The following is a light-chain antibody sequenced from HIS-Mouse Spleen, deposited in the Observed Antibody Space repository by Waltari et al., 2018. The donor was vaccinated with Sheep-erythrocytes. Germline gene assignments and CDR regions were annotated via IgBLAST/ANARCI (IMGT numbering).Light chain of an antibody. CDR1: QGISSY. J-gene: IGKJ2*01. CDR3: QQLNSYPHT. V-gene: IGKV1-9*01. Sequence: DIQLTQSSSLLSASVGDRVTITCRASQGISSYLAWYQQKPGKAPKLLIYSASTLQSGVPSRFSGSGSGTEFTLTISSLQPEDFATYYCQQLNSYPHTFGQGTKLESK. CDR2: SAS.